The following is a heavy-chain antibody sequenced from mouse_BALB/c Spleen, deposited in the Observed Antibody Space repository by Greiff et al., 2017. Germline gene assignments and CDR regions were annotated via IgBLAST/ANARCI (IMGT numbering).Heavy chain of an antibody. Sequence: VQLQQSGPGLVKPSQSLSLTCSVTGYSITSGYYWNWIRQFPGNKLEWMGYISYDGSNNYNPSLKNRISITRDTSKNQFFLKLNSVTTEDTATYYCAREGNAWFAYWGQGTLVTVSA. V-gene: IGHV3-6*02. CDR3: AREGNAWFAY. J-gene: IGHJ3*01. CDR1: GYSITSGYY. D-gene: IGHD2-1*01. CDR2: ISYDGSN.